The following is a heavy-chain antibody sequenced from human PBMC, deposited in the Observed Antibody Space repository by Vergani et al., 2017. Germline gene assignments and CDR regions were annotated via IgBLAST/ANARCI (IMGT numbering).Heavy chain of an antibody. Sequence: EVQLVESGGGLVKPGGSLRLSCAASGFTFSSYSMNWVRQAPGKGLEWVSSISSSSSYIYYADSVKGRFTISRDNAKNSLYLQMNSLRAEDTAVHYCARDGHRVNKAFDIWGQGTMVTVSS. CDR2: ISSSSSYI. D-gene: IGHD1-14*01. J-gene: IGHJ3*02. CDR3: ARDGHRVNKAFDI. V-gene: IGHV3-21*01. CDR1: GFTFSSYS.